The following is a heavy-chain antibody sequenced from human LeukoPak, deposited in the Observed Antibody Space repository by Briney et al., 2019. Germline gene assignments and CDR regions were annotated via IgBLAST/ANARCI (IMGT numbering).Heavy chain of an antibody. CDR3: VGDPGDY. CDR2: IKHDGTEK. V-gene: IGHV3-7*01. Sequence: GSLRLSCAASGFSFSTYWMSWVRQAPGKGLGWVAHIKHDGTEKYYVDSVKGRFTISRDNAKNSLYLQMNTLRAEDTAVYYCVGDPGDYWGQGTLVTVSS. CDR1: GFSFSTYW. J-gene: IGHJ4*02.